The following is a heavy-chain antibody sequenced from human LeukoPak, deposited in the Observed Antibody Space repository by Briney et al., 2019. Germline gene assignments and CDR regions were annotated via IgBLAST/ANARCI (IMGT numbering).Heavy chain of an antibody. CDR1: GGTFSSYA. CDR3: ARYHPPRAFDI. Sequence: ASVKVSCKASGGTFSSYAISWVRQAPGQGLEWMGGIIPIFGTANYAQKFQGRVTITTGESTSTAYMELSSLRSEDTAVYYCARYHPPRAFDIWGQGTMVTVSA. V-gene: IGHV1-69*05. CDR2: IIPIFGTA. J-gene: IGHJ3*02.